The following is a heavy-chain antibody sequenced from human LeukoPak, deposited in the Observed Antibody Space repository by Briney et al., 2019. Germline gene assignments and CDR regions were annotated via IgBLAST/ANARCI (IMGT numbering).Heavy chain of an antibody. CDR3: ARGSTGAWDY. Sequence: PSETLSLTCTVSGGSISSHYWSWIRQPPGKGLEWIGYTHYSESTNYNPSLKSRVTVSVDTSKNQLSLKLSSVTAADTAVYYCARGSTGAWDYWGQGTLVTVSA. CDR2: THYSEST. CDR1: GGSISSHY. D-gene: IGHD7-27*01. V-gene: IGHV4-59*11. J-gene: IGHJ4*02.